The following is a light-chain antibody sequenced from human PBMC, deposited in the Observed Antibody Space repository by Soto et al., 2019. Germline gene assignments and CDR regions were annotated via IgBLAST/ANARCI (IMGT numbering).Light chain of an antibody. CDR3: QQYNKWPPYT. Sequence: EIVMTQSPATLSLSPGERATLSCRASQSVTSNLAWYQQKPGQAPRLLIHGASTRTAGVPASIIGSGSGTEVTLTISSRQPEDVAVDYCQQYNKWPPYTFGQGTKLEIK. V-gene: IGKV3-15*01. CDR1: QSVTSN. J-gene: IGKJ2*01. CDR2: GAS.